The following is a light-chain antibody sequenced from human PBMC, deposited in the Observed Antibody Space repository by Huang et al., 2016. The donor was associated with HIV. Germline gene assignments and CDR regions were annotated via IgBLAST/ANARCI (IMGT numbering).Light chain of an antibody. CDR3: QQSYSTPWT. V-gene: IGKV1-39*01. CDR2: AAS. Sequence: DIQMTQSPSSLSASVGDRVTITCRASQSISSYLNWYQQKPGKVPKFLVYAASSLKSGVPSRFSGSGSGTDFTLTIISLQPEDFATYYCQQSYSTPWTFGQGTKVEIK. J-gene: IGKJ1*01. CDR1: QSISSY.